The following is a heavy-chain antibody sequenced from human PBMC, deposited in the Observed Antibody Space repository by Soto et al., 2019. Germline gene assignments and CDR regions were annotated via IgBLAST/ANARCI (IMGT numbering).Heavy chain of an antibody. V-gene: IGHV3-30*18. CDR2: ISYDGSNK. CDR3: AKLCKYDSSGCPFDY. CDR1: GFTFSSYG. Sequence: GGSLRLSCAASGFTFSSYGMHWVRQAPGKGLEWVAVISYDGSNKYYADSVKGRFTISRDNSKNTLYLQMNSLRAEDTAVYYCAKLCKYDSSGCPFDYWGQLSLVPVSS. J-gene: IGHJ4*02. D-gene: IGHD6-19*01.